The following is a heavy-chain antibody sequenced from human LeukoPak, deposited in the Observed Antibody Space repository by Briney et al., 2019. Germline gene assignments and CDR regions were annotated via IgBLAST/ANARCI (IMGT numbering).Heavy chain of an antibody. D-gene: IGHD3-22*01. CDR3: AREALKTHYYYDDSGYYADY. J-gene: IGHJ4*02. Sequence: PGGSLRLSYAGSGFTFSSYPMHWVRQAPGKGLEWVALISYDGSGTYYADSVKGRFTISRDNSKNTLYLLLNSLKPEDTAVYFCAREALKTHYYYDDSGYYADYWGQGTLVTVSS. CDR1: GFTFSSYP. CDR2: ISYDGSGT. V-gene: IGHV3-30-3*01.